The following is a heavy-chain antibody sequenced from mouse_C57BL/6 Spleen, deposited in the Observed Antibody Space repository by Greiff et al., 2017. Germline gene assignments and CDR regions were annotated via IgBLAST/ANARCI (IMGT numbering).Heavy chain of an antibody. CDR3: ASPYDGYYAWFAY. V-gene: IGHV1-84*01. D-gene: IGHD2-3*01. CDR2: FYPGSGST. Sequence: VQLVESGPELVKPGASVKISCKASGYTFTDYYLNWVKQRPGQGLVWFGWFYPGSGSTKYNEKFKGKATLTVDTSSSTAYMQLSSLTSEDSAVYFCASPYDGYYAWFAYWGQGTLVTVSA. J-gene: IGHJ3*01. CDR1: GYTFTDYY.